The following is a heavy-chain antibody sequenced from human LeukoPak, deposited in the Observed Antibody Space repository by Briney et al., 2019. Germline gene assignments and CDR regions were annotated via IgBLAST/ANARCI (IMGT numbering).Heavy chain of an antibody. J-gene: IGHJ4*02. V-gene: IGHV1-46*01. CDR3: ARSLRGGSGSYYKIFDY. D-gene: IGHD3-10*01. CDR1: GYTFTSYY. Sequence: ASVKVSCKASGYTFTSYYMHWVRQAPGQGLEWMGIINPSGGSTSYAQKFQGRVTMTRDTSTSTVYMELSSLRSEDTAVYYCARSLRGGSGSYYKIFDYWGQGTLVTVSS. CDR2: INPSGGST.